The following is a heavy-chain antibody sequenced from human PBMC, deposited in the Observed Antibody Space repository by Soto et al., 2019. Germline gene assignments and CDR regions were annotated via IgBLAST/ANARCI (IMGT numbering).Heavy chain of an antibody. J-gene: IGHJ4*02. Sequence: QVQLVQSGTEVKKPGASVKVSCKASGYTFTDSHIHWVRQASGQGLEWLGWINPKTGDTNYPQKFQGRITMTRDKSMSTAYMELTNLTSDDTAVYYCERDPPRYFTSSPEGAGLWGQGTLVTVSS. CDR1: GYTFTDSH. D-gene: IGHD2-21*01. CDR3: ERDPPRYFTSSPEGAGL. V-gene: IGHV1-2*02. CDR2: INPKTGDT.